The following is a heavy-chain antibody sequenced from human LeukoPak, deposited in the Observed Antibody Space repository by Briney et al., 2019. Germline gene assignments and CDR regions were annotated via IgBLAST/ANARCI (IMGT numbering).Heavy chain of an antibody. CDR3: ARDREYCSSTSCHSTYYYYYGMDV. CDR2: IIPISGTA. V-gene: IGHV1-69*06. J-gene: IGHJ6*04. CDR1: GGTFISYA. D-gene: IGHD2-2*02. Sequence: GASVKVSCKASGGTFISYAISWVRQAPGQGLEWMGGIIPISGTANYAQKFQGRVTITADKSTSTAYMELSSLRSEDTAVYYCARDREYCSSTSCHSTYYYYYGMDVWGKGTTVTVSS.